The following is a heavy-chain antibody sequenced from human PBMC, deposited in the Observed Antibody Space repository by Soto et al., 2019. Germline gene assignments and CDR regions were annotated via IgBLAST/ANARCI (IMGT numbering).Heavy chain of an antibody. CDR3: ARCLGPVVYFQH. Sequence: ASVKVSCKASGYTFTIYGIIWVRQAPGQGLEWMGWISAYNGNTNYAQKLQGRVTMTTDTSTSTAYMELRSLRSDDTAVYYCARCLGPVVYFQHWGQGTLVTVSS. D-gene: IGHD2-21*01. V-gene: IGHV1-18*01. CDR2: ISAYNGNT. CDR1: GYTFTIYG. J-gene: IGHJ1*01.